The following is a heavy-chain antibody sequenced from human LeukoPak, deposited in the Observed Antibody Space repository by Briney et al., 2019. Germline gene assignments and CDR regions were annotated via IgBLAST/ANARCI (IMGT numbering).Heavy chain of an antibody. CDR2: IIPILGIA. J-gene: IGHJ4*02. Sequence: ASVKVSCKASGYTFTSYDINWVRQATGQGLEWMGRIIPILGIANYAQKFQGRVTITADKSTSTAYMELSSLRSEDTAVYYCARDVGYCSGGSCYRPDFGYWGQGTLVTVSS. CDR1: GYTFTSYD. CDR3: ARDVGYCSGGSCYRPDFGY. D-gene: IGHD2-15*01. V-gene: IGHV1-69*04.